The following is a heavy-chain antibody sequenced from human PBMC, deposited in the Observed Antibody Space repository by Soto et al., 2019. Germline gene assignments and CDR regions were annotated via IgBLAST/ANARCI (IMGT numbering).Heavy chain of an antibody. CDR2: TSYDGSNK. CDR3: ARDGRFGELNYGMDV. CDR1: GFSFSGYA. Sequence: SCAASGFSFSGYAMHWVRQAPGKGLEWVGVTSYDGSNKYYADSVKGRFTISRDNSKNTLYLQMNSLRAEDTALYYCARDGRFGELNYGMDVWGQGTTVTVSS. D-gene: IGHD3-10*01. V-gene: IGHV3-30-3*01. J-gene: IGHJ6*02.